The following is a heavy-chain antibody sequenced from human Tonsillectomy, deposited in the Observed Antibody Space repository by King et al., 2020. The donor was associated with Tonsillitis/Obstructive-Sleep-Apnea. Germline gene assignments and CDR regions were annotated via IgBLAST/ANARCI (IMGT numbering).Heavy chain of an antibody. CDR3: ARGVDSSGWYGLWGY. CDR1: GFTFSSYG. CDR2: IWYDGSNK. Sequence: VQLVESGGGVVQPGRSLRLSCAASGFTFSSYGMHWVRQAPGKGLEWVAVIWYDGSNKYYAESVKGRFTISRDNSKNTLYLQMNSLRAEDTAVYYCARGVDSSGWYGLWGYWGQGTLVTVSS. V-gene: IGHV3-33*01. J-gene: IGHJ4*02. D-gene: IGHD6-19*01.